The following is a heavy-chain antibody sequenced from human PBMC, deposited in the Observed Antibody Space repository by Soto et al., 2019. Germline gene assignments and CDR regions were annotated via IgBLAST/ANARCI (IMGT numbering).Heavy chain of an antibody. CDR2: ISYGGNTE. CDR1: GFTFSTSA. V-gene: IGHV3-30-3*01. D-gene: IGHD2-15*01. Sequence: GGSLRLSCAASGFTFSTSAMHWVRQAPGKGLEWMAAISYGGNTEYYADSVKGRFTVSRDISESTLYLQMNGLRTEDTAVYYCANLHCSGGSCHEGGFDYWGQGTLVTVSS. CDR3: ANLHCSGGSCHEGGFDY. J-gene: IGHJ4*02.